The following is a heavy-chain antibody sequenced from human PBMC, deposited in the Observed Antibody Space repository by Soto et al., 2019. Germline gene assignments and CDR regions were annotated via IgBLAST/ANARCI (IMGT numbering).Heavy chain of an antibody. CDR3: AREEKDSSSWYGSFDY. Sequence: GGSLRLSCAASGFTFSSYAMHWVRQAPGKGLEWVAVISCDGSNKYYADSVKGRFTISRDNSKNTLYLQMNSLRAEDTAVFYCAREEKDSSSWYGSFDYWGQGTLVTVSS. V-gene: IGHV3-30-3*01. CDR2: ISCDGSNK. D-gene: IGHD6-13*01. J-gene: IGHJ4*02. CDR1: GFTFSSYA.